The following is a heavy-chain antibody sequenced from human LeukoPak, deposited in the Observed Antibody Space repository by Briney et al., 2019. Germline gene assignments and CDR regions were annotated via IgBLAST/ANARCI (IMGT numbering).Heavy chain of an antibody. Sequence: GGSLRLSCAASGFTVSSNYMNWVRQAPGKGLEWVSVIYTGGSTYYADSVKGRFTISRGNSKNTVYLQMNSLRAEDTAVYYCARDLFIWGQGTLVTVSS. CDR3: ARDLFI. V-gene: IGHV3-53*01. CDR1: GFTVSSNY. CDR2: IYTGGST. J-gene: IGHJ4*02.